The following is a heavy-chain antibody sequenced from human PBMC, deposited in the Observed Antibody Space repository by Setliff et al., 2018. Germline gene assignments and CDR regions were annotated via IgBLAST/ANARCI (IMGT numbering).Heavy chain of an antibody. CDR3: ARALGYCSRTSCYADAFDI. D-gene: IGHD2-2*01. V-gene: IGHV4-38-2*01. J-gene: IGHJ3*02. CDR1: GYSIISDYY. Sequence: SETLSLTFAVSGYSIISDYYWGLIRQPPGKGLEWIGSMYHSGSTYYNPSLKSRVTISVDTSKNQFALKLDYVTAADTAVYYCARALGYCSRTSCYADAFDIWGQVTMVTVSS. CDR2: MYHSGST.